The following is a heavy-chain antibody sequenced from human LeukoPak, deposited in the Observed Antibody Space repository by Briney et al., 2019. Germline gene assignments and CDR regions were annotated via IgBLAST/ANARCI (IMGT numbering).Heavy chain of an antibody. J-gene: IGHJ4*02. Sequence: GGSLRLSCAASGFTFSSYGLSWVRQAPGKGREWVSAISCSYDRPYYADSVTSPFTISRDTSKHTLYLQMNILRADDSAVYFCANGAYYDNSGYLYFDYWGQGPLVTVSS. CDR3: ANGAYYDNSGYLYFDY. V-gene: IGHV3-23*01. CDR2: ISCSYDRP. D-gene: IGHD3-22*01. CDR1: GFTFSSYG.